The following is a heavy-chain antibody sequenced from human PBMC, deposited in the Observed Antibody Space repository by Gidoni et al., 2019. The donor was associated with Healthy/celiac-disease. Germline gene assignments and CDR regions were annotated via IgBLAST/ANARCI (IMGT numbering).Heavy chain of an antibody. Sequence: QVQLVQSGAEVKKPGASVTVSCKSSGYTFTGHYMHWVRPAPGQGLEWMGWINPNSGGTNYAQKFQGRVTMTRDTSISTAYMELSRLRSDDTAVYYCARSLGGKVYFDYWGQGTLVTVSS. CDR3: ARSLGGKVYFDY. CDR1: GYTFTGHY. CDR2: INPNSGGT. D-gene: IGHD2-15*01. J-gene: IGHJ4*02. V-gene: IGHV1-2*02.